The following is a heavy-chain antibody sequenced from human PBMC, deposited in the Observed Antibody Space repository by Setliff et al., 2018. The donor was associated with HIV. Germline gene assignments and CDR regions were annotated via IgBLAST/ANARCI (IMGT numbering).Heavy chain of an antibody. CDR2: IIPMFGTG. V-gene: IGHV1-69*05. D-gene: IGHD6-13*01. Sequence: SVKVSCKASGGTFSSYGISWARQAPGQGLEWMGAIIPMFGTGFYAQKFQGRVTITTDESRTTSYMEPSSLRFEDTAVYFCARVAHSTSYYYYGMDVWGQGTTVTVSS. J-gene: IGHJ6*02. CDR1: GGTFSSYG. CDR3: ARVAHSTSYYYYGMDV.